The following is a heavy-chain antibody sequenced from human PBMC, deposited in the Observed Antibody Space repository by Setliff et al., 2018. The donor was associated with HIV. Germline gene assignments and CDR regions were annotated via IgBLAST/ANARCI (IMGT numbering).Heavy chain of an antibody. CDR1: GFIFSDYY. Sequence: GGSLRLSCAASGFIFSDYYMSWVRQAPGKGLEFVAHISPDGKTIHFADAVKGRFTISRDNAKNSLYLQMNSLRAEETAVYYCARDGPGLSKADYYGMDVWGQGTKVT. J-gene: IGHJ6*02. V-gene: IGHV3-11*04. CDR2: ISPDGKTI. CDR3: ARDGPGLSKADYYGMDV.